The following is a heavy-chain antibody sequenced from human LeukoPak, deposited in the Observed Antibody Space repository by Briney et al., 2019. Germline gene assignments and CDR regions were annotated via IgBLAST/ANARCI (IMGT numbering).Heavy chain of an antibody. V-gene: IGHV4-59*08. D-gene: IGHD2-2*01. CDR1: GGSISSYY. CDR2: IYYSGST. J-gene: IGHJ4*02. CDR3: ARQRYCSSTSCYRHFDY. Sequence: SETLSLTCTVSGGSISSYYWSWIRQPPGKGLEWIGYIYYSGSTNYNPSLKSRVTISVDTSMNQFSLKLSSVTAADTAVYYCARQRYCSSTSCYRHFDYWGQGTLVTVSS.